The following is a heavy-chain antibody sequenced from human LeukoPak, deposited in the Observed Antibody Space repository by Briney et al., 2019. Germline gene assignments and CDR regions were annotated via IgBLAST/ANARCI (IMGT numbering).Heavy chain of an antibody. CDR2: INQSGDT. CDR1: VRSYRNYF. CDR3: ARGVGIAVFSGASEDNYFDP. J-gene: IGHJ5*02. Sequence: SETLSLTCGVYVRSYRNYFWPWIRQSPAKGLEWVGEINQSGDTDYNPSLKSRANLSIDTSREQFSLTFSSVTAPDTAIYFWARGVGIAVFSGASEDNYFDPWGQGTQVTVSS. D-gene: IGHD2-21*01. V-gene: IGHV4-34*01.